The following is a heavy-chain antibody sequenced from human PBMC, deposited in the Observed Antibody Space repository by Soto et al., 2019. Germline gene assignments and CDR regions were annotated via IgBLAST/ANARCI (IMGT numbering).Heavy chain of an antibody. D-gene: IGHD4-17*01. CDR3: ARDPGGDYFAGGWFDP. CDR2: ISSSSSYI. Sequence: PGGSLRLSCAASGFTFSSYSMNWVRQAPGKGLEWVSSISSSSSYIYYADSVKGRFTISRDNAKNSLYLQMNSLRAEDTAVYYCARDPGGDYFAGGWFDPWGQGTLVTVSS. J-gene: IGHJ5*02. CDR1: GFTFSSYS. V-gene: IGHV3-21*01.